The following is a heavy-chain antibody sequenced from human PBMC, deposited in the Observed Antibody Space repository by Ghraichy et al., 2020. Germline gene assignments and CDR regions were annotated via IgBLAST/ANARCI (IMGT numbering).Heavy chain of an antibody. CDR3: ARASGFWSGYYPIWFDY. D-gene: IGHD3-3*01. CDR2: IYYSGST. Sequence: SETLSLTCTVSGGSISSYYWSWIRQPPGKGLEWIGYIYYSGSTNYNPSLKSRVTISVDTSKNQFSLKLSSVTAADTAVYYCARASGFWSGYYPIWFDYWGQGTLVTVSS. V-gene: IGHV4-59*01. CDR1: GGSISSYY. J-gene: IGHJ4*02.